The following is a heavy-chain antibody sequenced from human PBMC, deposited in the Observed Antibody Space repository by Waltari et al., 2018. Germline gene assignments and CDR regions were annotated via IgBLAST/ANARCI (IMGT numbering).Heavy chain of an antibody. CDR2: ISSSGSTI. CDR1: GFTFSSSE. Sequence: EVQLVESGGGLVQPGGSLRLSCAASGFTFSSSEMNWVRQAPGKGLEWVAYISSSGSTIYYADSVKGRFTISRDNAKNSLYLQMNSLRAEDTAVYYCARDGLAGTYDYWGQGTLVTVSS. CDR3: ARDGLAGTYDY. D-gene: IGHD1-1*01. J-gene: IGHJ4*02. V-gene: IGHV3-48*03.